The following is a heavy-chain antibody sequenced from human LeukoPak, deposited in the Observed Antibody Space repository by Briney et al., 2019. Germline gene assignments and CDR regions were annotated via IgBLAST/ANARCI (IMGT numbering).Heavy chain of an antibody. CDR1: GFTFKNYA. D-gene: IGHD4-17*01. CDR2: ISRSGGST. CDR3: AKEPYGDSGLVLGS. J-gene: IGHJ4*02. Sequence: GRSLRLSCAASGFTFKNYAMNWVRQAPGRGLGWVSGISRSGGSTYYADSVKGWFTISRDNSKNTLFLQMNSLRADDTAVYYCAKEPYGDSGLVLGSWGQGTLVIVSS. V-gene: IGHV3-23*01.